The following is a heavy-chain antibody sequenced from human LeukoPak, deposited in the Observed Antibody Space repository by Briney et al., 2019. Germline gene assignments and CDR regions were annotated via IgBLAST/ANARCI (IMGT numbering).Heavy chain of an antibody. Sequence: SETLSLTCTVSGGSISSGGYYWSWIRQHPGKGLEWIGYIYYSGSTYYNPSLKSRVTISVDASKNQFSLKLSSVTAADTAVYYCARVVGGEVDYWGQGTLVTVSS. CDR2: IYYSGST. V-gene: IGHV4-31*03. J-gene: IGHJ4*02. CDR3: ARVVGGEVDY. D-gene: IGHD3-10*01. CDR1: GGSISSGGYY.